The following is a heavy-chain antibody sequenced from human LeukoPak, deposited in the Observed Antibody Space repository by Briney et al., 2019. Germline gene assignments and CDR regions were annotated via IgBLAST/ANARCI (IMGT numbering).Heavy chain of an antibody. D-gene: IGHD4-17*01. CDR2: IYYSGST. Sequence: SETLSLTCTVSGGSISSSSYYWGWIRQPPGKGLEWIGSIYYSGSTYYNPSLKSRVTISVDTSKNQFSLKLSSVTAADTAVYYCARRHFFHHTTVTTNYYFDYWGQGTLVTVSS. V-gene: IGHV4-39*01. J-gene: IGHJ4*02. CDR3: ARRHFFHHTTVTTNYYFDY. CDR1: GGSISSSSYY.